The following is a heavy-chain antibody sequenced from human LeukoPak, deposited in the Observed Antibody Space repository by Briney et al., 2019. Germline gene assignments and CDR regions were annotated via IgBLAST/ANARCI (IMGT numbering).Heavy chain of an antibody. J-gene: IGHJ3*02. CDR3: ARGVTVFGGAPKGALDI. D-gene: IGHD3-3*01. V-gene: IGHV4-61*02. CDR2: IYTSGST. Sequence: PSETLSLTCTVSGGSISSGSYYWSWIRQPAGKGLEWIGRIYTSGSTNYNPSLKSRVTISVDTSKNQFPLKLSSVTAADTAVYYCARGVTVFGGAPKGALDIWGRGTMVTVSS. CDR1: GGSISSGSYY.